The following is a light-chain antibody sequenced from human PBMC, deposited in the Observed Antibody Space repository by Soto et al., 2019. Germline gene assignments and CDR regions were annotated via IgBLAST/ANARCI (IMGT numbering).Light chain of an antibody. Sequence: IPFTQSPSFPSASVGDRVTITFPASPGISSFLAWYQQKPGKAPNLLIYAASTLQSGVPSRFSGSGSGTEFTLTISSLQPEDFATYYCQQLNSYSSITFGQGTRLEIK. CDR2: AAS. V-gene: IGKV1-9*01. J-gene: IGKJ5*01. CDR3: QQLNSYSSIT. CDR1: PGISSF.